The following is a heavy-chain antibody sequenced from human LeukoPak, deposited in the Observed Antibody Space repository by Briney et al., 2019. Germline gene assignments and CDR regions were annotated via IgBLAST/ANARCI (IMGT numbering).Heavy chain of an antibody. CDR1: GGSISSYY. D-gene: IGHD4-17*01. J-gene: IGHJ4*02. Sequence: SETLSLTCTVSGGSISSYYWTWVRQPPGKGLEWIGSLYYSGSTNYNPSLKSRVTISVDTSKNQFSLKLSSVTAADTAVYYCARGLTLRSGYFDYWGQGTLVTVSS. V-gene: IGHV4-59*12. CDR3: ARGLTLRSGYFDY. CDR2: LYYSGST.